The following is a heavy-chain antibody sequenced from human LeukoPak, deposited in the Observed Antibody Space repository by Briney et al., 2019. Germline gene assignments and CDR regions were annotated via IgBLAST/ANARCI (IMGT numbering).Heavy chain of an antibody. V-gene: IGHV3-7*03. CDR2: INHDGNVN. Sequence: GGSLRLSCAASGFIFSSYWMNWARQAPGKGLEWVASINHDGNVNYYVDSVKGRFTISRDNAKNSLYLQMSNLRAEDTAVYFCARGGGLDVWGQGATVTVSS. CDR3: ARGGGLDV. J-gene: IGHJ6*02. D-gene: IGHD3-16*01. CDR1: GFIFSSYW.